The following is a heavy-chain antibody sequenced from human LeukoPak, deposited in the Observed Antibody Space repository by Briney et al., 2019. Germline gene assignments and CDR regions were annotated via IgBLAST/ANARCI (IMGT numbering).Heavy chain of an antibody. D-gene: IGHD6-19*01. V-gene: IGHV6-1*01. CDR3: ARSPSPYSSGWYFDY. CDR2: TYQRSKWYN. CDR1: GDSVSINSAA. Sequence: SQTLSLTCAISGDSVSINSAAWNWIRQSPSRGLEWLGRTYQRSKWYNDYAVSVKSRITINPDISKNQFSLQLNSVTPEDTAVYFCARSPSPYSSGWYFDYWGQGTLVTVSS. J-gene: IGHJ4*02.